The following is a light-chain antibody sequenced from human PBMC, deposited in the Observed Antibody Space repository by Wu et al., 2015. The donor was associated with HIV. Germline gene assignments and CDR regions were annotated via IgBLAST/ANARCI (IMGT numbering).Light chain of an antibody. V-gene: IGKV3-11*01. CDR2: DAS. CDR1: HSISRY. J-gene: IGKJ4*01. Sequence: EVVLTQSPATLSLSPGERATLSCRASHSISRYLAWYQKKPGQAPRLLIYDASNRATGIPARFSGSGSGTDFTLTISSLEAEDVAVYYCQQRSNWPLLAFGGGTKVEIK. CDR3: QQRSNWPLLA.